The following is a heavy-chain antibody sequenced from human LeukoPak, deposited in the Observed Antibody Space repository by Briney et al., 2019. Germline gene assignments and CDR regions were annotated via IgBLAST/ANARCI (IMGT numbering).Heavy chain of an antibody. J-gene: IGHJ3*02. CDR2: ITPIFAKA. V-gene: IGHV1-69*05. D-gene: IGHD3-3*01. Sequence: ASVKVSCKASGGTFSRYAISWVRQAPGQGLEWMGGITPIFAKANYAEKFQDRLTITTDESTSTAFMELSNLRSDDTAVYYCARHGGITIFGVAQTGGAFDIWGQGTIITVSS. CDR3: ARHGGITIFGVAQTGGAFDI. CDR1: GGTFSRYA.